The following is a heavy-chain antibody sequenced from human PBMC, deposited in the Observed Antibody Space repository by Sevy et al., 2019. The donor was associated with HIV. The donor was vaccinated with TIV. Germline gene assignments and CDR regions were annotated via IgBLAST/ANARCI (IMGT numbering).Heavy chain of an antibody. D-gene: IGHD2-15*01. CDR3: ARDSRYCSGGSCGNAGYFDL. CDR2: IYSGGST. V-gene: IGHV3-53*01. J-gene: IGHJ2*01. CDR1: GFTVSSNY. Sequence: GGSLRLSCAASGFTVSSNYMSWVRQAPGKGLEWVSVIYSGGSTYYADSVKGRFTISRDNSKNTLYLQMNSLRAEETAVYYCARDSRYCSGGSCGNAGYFDLWGRRTLVTVSS.